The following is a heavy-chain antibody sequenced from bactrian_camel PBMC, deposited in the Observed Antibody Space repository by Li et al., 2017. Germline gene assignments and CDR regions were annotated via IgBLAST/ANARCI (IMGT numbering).Heavy chain of an antibody. CDR3: ATELNTYCTDDNCYRSYNY. CDR2: IDRDGNSA. D-gene: IGHD1*01. J-gene: IGHJ4*01. CDR1: GFTFSSYY. Sequence: HVQLVESGGGLVQPGGSLRLSCAASGFTFSSYYMSWVRQAPGKGLEWVSSIDRDGNSAFYADSVKGRFTISRDNAKNTVYLQMTSLKSEDTAPYYCATELNTYCTDDNCYRSYNYWGQGTQVTVS. V-gene: IGHV3-2*01.